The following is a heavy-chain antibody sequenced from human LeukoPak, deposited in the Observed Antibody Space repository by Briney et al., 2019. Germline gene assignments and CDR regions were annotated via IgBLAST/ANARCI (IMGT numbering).Heavy chain of an antibody. Sequence: SETLSLTCAVYGGSFSGYYWSWIRQPPGKGLEWIGEINHRGSTNYNPSLKSRVTISVDTSKNQFSLKLSSVTAADTAVYYCARAPMGYCSGGSCFGMDVWGQGTTVTVSS. CDR1: GGSFSGYY. J-gene: IGHJ6*02. D-gene: IGHD2-15*01. CDR2: INHRGST. CDR3: ARAPMGYCSGGSCFGMDV. V-gene: IGHV4-34*01.